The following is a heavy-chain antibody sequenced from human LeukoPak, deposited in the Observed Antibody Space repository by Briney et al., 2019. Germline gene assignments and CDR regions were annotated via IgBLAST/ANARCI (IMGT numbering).Heavy chain of an antibody. D-gene: IGHD6-19*01. CDR2: IYYSGST. J-gene: IGHJ5*02. Sequence: ASETLSLTCTVSGGSIGSSTYFWGWIRQPPGKGLEWIGSIYYSGSTYYNPSLKSRVTISVDTSKNQFSLKLSSVTAADTAVYYCARDGEQWLVHHNWFDPWGQGTLVTVSS. CDR3: ARDGEQWLVHHNWFDP. CDR1: GGSIGSSTYF. V-gene: IGHV4-39*07.